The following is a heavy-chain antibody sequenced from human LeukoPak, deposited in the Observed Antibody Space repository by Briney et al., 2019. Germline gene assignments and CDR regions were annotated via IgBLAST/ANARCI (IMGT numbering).Heavy chain of an antibody. D-gene: IGHD5-18*01. CDR1: GGSISTNGYY. J-gene: IGHJ4*02. CDR3: ARLRGYSYGPIDY. Sequence: PETLSLTCTVSGGSISTNGYYWGWIRQPPGKGLDWIGSIYHSGSAYYNPSLKSRVTISVDTSKNQLSLSLNSVTAADTAVYYCARLRGYSYGPIDYWGQGTLVTVSS. V-gene: IGHV4-39*01. CDR2: IYHSGSA.